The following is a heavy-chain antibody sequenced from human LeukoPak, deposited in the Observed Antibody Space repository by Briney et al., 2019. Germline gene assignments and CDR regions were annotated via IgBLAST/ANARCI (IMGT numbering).Heavy chain of an antibody. D-gene: IGHD3-3*01. J-gene: IGHJ1*01. CDR1: GYTFTSYY. Sequence: ASEKVSCKASGYTFTSYYMHWVRQAPGQGLEWMGIINPSGGSTSYAQKFQGRVTMTRDTSTGTVYMELSSLRSEDTAVYYCARTNKGIFGVVTARRGYFQHWGQGTLVTVSS. CDR3: ARTNKGIFGVVTARRGYFQH. CDR2: INPSGGST. V-gene: IGHV1-46*01.